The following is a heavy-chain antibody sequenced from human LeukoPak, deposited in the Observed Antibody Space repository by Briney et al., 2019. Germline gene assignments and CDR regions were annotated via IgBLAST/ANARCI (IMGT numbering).Heavy chain of an antibody. CDR1: GGTFSSYA. CDR3: ARGIRGYSGYDFFYYFDY. CDR2: IIPIFGTA. Sequence: ASVKVSCKASGGTFSSYAISWVRQAPGQGLEWMGGIIPIFGTANYAQKFQGRVTITADKSTSTAYMELSSLRSEDTAVYYCARGIRGYSGYDFFYYFDYWGQGTLVTVSS. D-gene: IGHD5-12*01. V-gene: IGHV1-69*06. J-gene: IGHJ4*02.